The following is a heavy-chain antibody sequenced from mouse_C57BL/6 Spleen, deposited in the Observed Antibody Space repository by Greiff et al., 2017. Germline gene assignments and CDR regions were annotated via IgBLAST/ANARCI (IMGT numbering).Heavy chain of an antibody. CDR1: GFTFSSYA. J-gene: IGHJ2*01. CDR3: ARAPYDGYYLYYFDY. CDR2: ISDGGSYT. V-gene: IGHV5-4*01. D-gene: IGHD2-3*01. Sequence: EVHLVESGGGLVKPGGSLKLSCAASGFTFSSYAMSWVRQTPEKRLEWVATISDGGSYTYYPDNVKGRFTISRDNAKNNLYLQMSHLKSEDTAMYYCARAPYDGYYLYYFDYWGQGTTRTVSS.